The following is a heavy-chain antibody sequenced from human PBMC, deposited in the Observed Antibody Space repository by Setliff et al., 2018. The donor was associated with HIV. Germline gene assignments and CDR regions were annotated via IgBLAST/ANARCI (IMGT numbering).Heavy chain of an antibody. D-gene: IGHD5-12*01. CDR1: GYTFTSYW. CDR3: ARQVRGYSGYEPDY. Sequence: PGESLKISCKGSGYTFTSYWISWVRQMPGKGLEWMGKIDPSDSYTNFSPSFQGHVTISVDKSISTAYLQWSSLEASDTAMYYCARQVRGYSGYEPDYWGQGTLVTVSS. V-gene: IGHV5-10-1*01. J-gene: IGHJ4*02. CDR2: IDPSDSYT.